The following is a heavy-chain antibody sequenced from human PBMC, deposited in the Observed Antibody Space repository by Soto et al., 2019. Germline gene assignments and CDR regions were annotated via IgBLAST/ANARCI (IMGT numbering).Heavy chain of an antibody. CDR2: ISSSSSTI. CDR3: ARDLTYYYDSSGYSHFDY. J-gene: IGHJ4*02. V-gene: IGHV3-48*02. D-gene: IGHD3-22*01. CDR1: GFTFSSYS. Sequence: PGGSLRLSCAASGFTFSSYSMNWVRQAPGKGLEWVSYISSSSSTIYYADSVKGRFTISRDNAKNSLYLQMNSLRDEDTAVYYCARDLTYYYDSSGYSHFDYWGQGTLVTVSS.